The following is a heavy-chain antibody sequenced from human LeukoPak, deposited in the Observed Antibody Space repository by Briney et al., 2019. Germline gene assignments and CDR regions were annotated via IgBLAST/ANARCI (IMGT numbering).Heavy chain of an antibody. Sequence: GASVKVSCKASGYTFTTYDINWVRQATGQGLEWMGWMNPKSGNTAYAQKFQGRVTMTRNTSIDTAYLEMSSLRSEDTATYYCARVFGGHEIGFWGQGTQVTVSS. CDR3: ARVFGGHEIGF. J-gene: IGHJ4*02. CDR1: GYTFTTYD. CDR2: MNPKSGNT. D-gene: IGHD5-12*01. V-gene: IGHV1-8*01.